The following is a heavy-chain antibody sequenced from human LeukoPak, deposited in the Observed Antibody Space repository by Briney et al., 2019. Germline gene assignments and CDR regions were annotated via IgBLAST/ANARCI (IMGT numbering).Heavy chain of an antibody. CDR3: ARATSGVFDY. D-gene: IGHD2-8*01. J-gene: IGHJ4*02. Sequence: SQTLSLTCDISGDSVSSNSATWNWIRQSPSRGLGWLGRTYYRSKWNNDYEVSVKSRITISPDTSKNQFSLQLNSVTPEDTALYYCARATSGVFDYWGQGTLVPVSS. CDR1: GDSVSSNSAT. CDR2: TYYRSKWNN. V-gene: IGHV6-1*01.